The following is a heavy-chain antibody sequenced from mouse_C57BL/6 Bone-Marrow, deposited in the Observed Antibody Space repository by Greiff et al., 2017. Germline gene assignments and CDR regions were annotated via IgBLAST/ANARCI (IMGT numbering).Heavy chain of an antibody. J-gene: IGHJ4*01. Sequence: EVKLQASGGDLVKPGGSLKLSCAASGFTFSSYGMSWVRQTPDKRLEWVATISSGGSYTYYPDSVKGRFTISRDNAKNTLYLQMSSLKSEDTAMYYCASPITTVYYYAMDYWGQGTSVTVSS. CDR2: ISSGGSYT. V-gene: IGHV5-6*01. CDR1: GFTFSSYG. CDR3: ASPITTVYYYAMDY. D-gene: IGHD1-1*01.